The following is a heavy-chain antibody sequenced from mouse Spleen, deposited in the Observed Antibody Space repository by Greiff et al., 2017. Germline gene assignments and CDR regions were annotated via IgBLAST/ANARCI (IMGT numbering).Heavy chain of an antibody. J-gene: IGHJ2*01. V-gene: IGHV1-50*01. CDR1: GYTFTSYW. CDR2: IDPSDSYT. D-gene: IGHD2-10*02. Sequence: QVQLQQPGAELVKPGASVKLSCKASGYTFTSYWMQWVKQRPGQGLEWIGEIDPSDSYTNYNQKFKGKATLTVDTSSSTAYMQLSSLTSEDSAVYYCARSRYGNYHFDYWGQGTTLTVSS. CDR3: ARSRYGNYHFDY.